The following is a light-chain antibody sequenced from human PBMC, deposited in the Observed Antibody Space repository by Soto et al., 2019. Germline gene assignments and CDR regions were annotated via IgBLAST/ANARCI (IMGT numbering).Light chain of an antibody. J-gene: IGLJ1*01. Sequence: QSVLTQPPSGSESTSQSMPNPCTDTSSDVGSYNLVSWYQHHPDKAPKLMIYEGTKRPLGVSNRFSGSKSGNTASLTISGLQAEDEADYYCCSYAGSSTYVFGTGTKVTVL. CDR2: EGT. CDR3: CSYAGSSTYV. V-gene: IGLV2-23*01. CDR1: SSDVGSYNL.